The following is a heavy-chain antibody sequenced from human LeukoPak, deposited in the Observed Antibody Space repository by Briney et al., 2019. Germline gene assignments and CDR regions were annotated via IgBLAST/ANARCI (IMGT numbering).Heavy chain of an antibody. CDR3: ATPGTMRGYYYGMDV. CDR2: INGSGGST. CDR1: GFTFSSYA. D-gene: IGHD3-22*01. Sequence: GGFLRLSCAASGFTFSSYAMSWVRQAPGKGLEWVSAINGSGGSTYYADSVKGRLTISRDNSKNTLYLQMNSLRAEDTAVYYCATPGTMRGYYYGMDVWGQGTTVTVSS. J-gene: IGHJ6*02. V-gene: IGHV3-23*01.